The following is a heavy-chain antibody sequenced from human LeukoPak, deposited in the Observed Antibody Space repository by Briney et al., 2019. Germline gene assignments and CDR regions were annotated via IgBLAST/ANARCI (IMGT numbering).Heavy chain of an antibody. CDR1: GFTYSDYW. CDR3: ARALGGNWFDP. Sequence: PGGSLRLSCAASGFTYSDYWMHWVRQAPGKGLVWVSRINVNGRDTTYADSVKGRFTISRDNAKNTVYLQMHSLGAEDTALYYCARALGGNWFDPWGQGTLVTVSS. V-gene: IGHV3-74*03. J-gene: IGHJ5*02. CDR2: INVNGRDT.